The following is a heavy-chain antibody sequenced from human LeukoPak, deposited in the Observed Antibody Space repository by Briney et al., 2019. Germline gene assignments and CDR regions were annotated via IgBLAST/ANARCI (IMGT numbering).Heavy chain of an antibody. CDR2: LYYRGST. CDR1: GYSLSSGYY. CDR3: ARERPYFYY. J-gene: IGHJ4*02. V-gene: IGHV4-38-2*02. Sequence: PGTLSLTRTVFGYSLSSGYYWGWIRQPPGKGLEGFGILYYRGSTYYNPSLKSRVTISVDTSKNRFPLKLGSVTAADRAVYYCARERPYFYYWGQGTLVTLSS. D-gene: IGHD1-1*01.